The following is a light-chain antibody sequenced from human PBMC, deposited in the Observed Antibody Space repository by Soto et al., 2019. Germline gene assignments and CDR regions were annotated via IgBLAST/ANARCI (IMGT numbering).Light chain of an antibody. J-gene: IGLJ2*01. CDR3: ASKTTNRVYML. CDR2: EVS. V-gene: IGLV2-14*01. CDR1: SSDIGGYDF. Sequence: QSVLTQPASVSGSPGQSVTISCAGTSSDIGGYDFVSWYQHRPGKAPQLMIFEVSNRPSGVSRRFSGSKSGNTASLTISGLQPEDEADYYCASKTTNRVYMLFGGGTKVTVL.